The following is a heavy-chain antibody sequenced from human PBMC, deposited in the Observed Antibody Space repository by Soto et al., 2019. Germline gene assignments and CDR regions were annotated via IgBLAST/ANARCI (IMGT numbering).Heavy chain of an antibody. V-gene: IGHV1-24*01. J-gene: IGHJ4*02. CDR2: FDPEDGEK. CDR3: ATYPEGYGSGNPQFDY. Sequence: ASVKVSCKVSGYTLTELSMHWVRQAPGKGLEWMGGFDPEDGEKIYAQKFQGRVTMTEDTSPDTAYMELSSLRSEDTAVYYCATYPEGYGSGNPQFDYWGQGTLVTVSS. D-gene: IGHD3-10*01. CDR1: GYTLTELS.